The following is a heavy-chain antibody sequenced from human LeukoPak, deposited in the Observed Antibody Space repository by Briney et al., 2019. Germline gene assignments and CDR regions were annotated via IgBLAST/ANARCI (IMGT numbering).Heavy chain of an antibody. V-gene: IGHV4-59*01. CDR3: ARDYNDVLTGYYLGSWFDP. CDR1: GGSISSYY. J-gene: IGHJ5*02. CDR2: IYYSGST. Sequence: SETLSLTCTVSGGSISSYYWSWIRQPPGKGLEWIGYIYYSGSTNYNPSLKSRVTISVDTSKNQFSLKLSSVTAADTAVYYCARDYNDVLTGYYLGSWFDPWGQGTLVTVSP. D-gene: IGHD3-9*01.